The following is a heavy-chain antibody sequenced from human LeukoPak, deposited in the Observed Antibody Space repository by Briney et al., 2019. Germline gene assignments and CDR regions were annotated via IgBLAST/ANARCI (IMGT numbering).Heavy chain of an antibody. Sequence: GGSLRLSCAASGFTFSSYEMNWVRQGPGKGLEWISYITTTDTTKDYTDSVKGRFTISRDNAKNSLYLQMHSLRAEDTAVYYCARGGFVFDIWGQGTVVTVSS. CDR1: GFTFSSYE. V-gene: IGHV3-48*03. J-gene: IGHJ3*02. CDR2: ITTTDTTK. CDR3: ARGGFVFDI. D-gene: IGHD3-10*01.